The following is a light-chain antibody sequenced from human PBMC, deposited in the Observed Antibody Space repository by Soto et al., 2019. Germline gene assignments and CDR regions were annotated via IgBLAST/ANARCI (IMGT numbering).Light chain of an antibody. J-gene: IGKJ5*01. Sequence: EIVMTQSPATLSVSPGEKATLCSRASRSVSSNLAWYQQKPGQAPRLVRYGASPRATGIPPRFSGSGSGTDFTLTISSLEPEDSAVYYCQQRHMWPITFGQGTRLEIK. CDR3: QQRHMWPIT. V-gene: IGKV3D-15*01. CDR2: GAS. CDR1: RSVSSN.